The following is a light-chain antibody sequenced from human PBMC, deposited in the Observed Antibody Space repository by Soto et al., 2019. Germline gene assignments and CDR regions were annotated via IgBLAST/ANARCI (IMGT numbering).Light chain of an antibody. CDR2: DVS. J-gene: IGLJ1*01. V-gene: IGLV2-14*03. CDR3: SSYSSSGTLYV. Sequence: QSALTQPASVSGSPGQSITISCTGSSSDVGDYNYVAWYQQHPDKAPKLMIFDVSSRPSGVSNRFSGSKSGSTASLTISGLQAEDEVDYFCSSYSSSGTLYVFGTGTNLTVL. CDR1: SSDVGDYNY.